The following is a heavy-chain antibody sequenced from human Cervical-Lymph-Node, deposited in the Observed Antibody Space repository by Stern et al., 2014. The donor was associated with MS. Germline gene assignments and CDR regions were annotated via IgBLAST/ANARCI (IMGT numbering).Heavy chain of an antibody. V-gene: IGHV3-30*18. CDR2: ISYDGSNK. Sequence: QVQLVESGGGVVQPGRSLRLSCAASGFTFSSYGMHWVRQAPGKGLEWVAVISYDGSNKYYADSVKGRFTISRDNSKNTLYLQMNSLRAEDTAVYYCAKWAGGIGGWFDPWGQGTLVTVSS. J-gene: IGHJ5*02. CDR3: AKWAGGIGGWFDP. CDR1: GFTFSSYG. D-gene: IGHD3-10*01.